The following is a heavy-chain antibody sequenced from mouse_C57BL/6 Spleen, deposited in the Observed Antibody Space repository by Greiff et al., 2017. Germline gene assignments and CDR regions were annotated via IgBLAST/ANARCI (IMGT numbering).Heavy chain of an antibody. D-gene: IGHD2-4*01. V-gene: IGHV1-55*01. J-gene: IGHJ4*01. CDR2: IYPGSGST. CDR3: ARSSPDCFYAMDY. CDR1: GYTFTSYW. Sequence: VQLQQPGAELVKPGASVKMSCKASGYTFTSYWITWVKQRPGQGLEWIGDIYPGSGSTNYNEKFKSKATLTVDTSSSTAYMQLSSLTSEDSAVYYCARSSPDCFYAMDYWGQGTSVTVSS.